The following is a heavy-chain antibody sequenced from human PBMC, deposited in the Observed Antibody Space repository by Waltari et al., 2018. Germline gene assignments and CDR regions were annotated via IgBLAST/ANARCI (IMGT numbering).Heavy chain of an antibody. CDR3: AKGGGLAVAGTFDY. D-gene: IGHD6-19*01. V-gene: IGHV3-23*01. J-gene: IGHJ4*02. Sequence: EVQLLESGGGLVQPGGSLRLSCAASGFTFSSYAIRWVRQAPGKGLEWGSAISGSGGSTYYADSVKGRFTISRDNSKNTLYLQMNSLRAEDTAVYYCAKGGGLAVAGTFDYWGQGTLVTVSS. CDR2: ISGSGGST. CDR1: GFTFSSYA.